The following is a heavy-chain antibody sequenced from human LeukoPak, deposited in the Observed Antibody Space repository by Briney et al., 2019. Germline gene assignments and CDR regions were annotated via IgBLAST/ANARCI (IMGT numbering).Heavy chain of an antibody. CDR3: ARDWGTEATAMLPYYYYYMDV. V-gene: IGHV3-21*01. J-gene: IGHJ6*03. CDR1: GFTFSSYE. D-gene: IGHD5-18*01. Sequence: GGSLRLSCAASGFTFSSYEMNWVRQAPGKGLEWVSSISSSSSYIYYADSVKGRFTISRDNAKNSLYLQMNSLRAEDTAVYYCARDWGTEATAMLPYYYYYMDVWGKGTTVTVSS. CDR2: ISSSSSYI.